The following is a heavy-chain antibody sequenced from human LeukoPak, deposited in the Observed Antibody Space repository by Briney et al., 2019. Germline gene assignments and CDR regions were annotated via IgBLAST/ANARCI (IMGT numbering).Heavy chain of an antibody. CDR3: ARLGARFYYYFDY. CDR2: IYYRKNT. J-gene: IGHJ4*02. Sequence: SETLSLTCTVSGGSISSSSAYWGWIRQPPGKGLEWIGSIYYRKNTYYNPSLKSRVTISADTSKNQFSLTLGSVSATDTAVYYCARLGARFYYYFDYWGQGTLVTVSS. D-gene: IGHD3-16*01. V-gene: IGHV4-39*01. CDR1: GGSISSSSAY.